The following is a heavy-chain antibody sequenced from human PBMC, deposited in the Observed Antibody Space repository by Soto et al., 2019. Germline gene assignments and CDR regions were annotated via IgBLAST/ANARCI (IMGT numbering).Heavy chain of an antibody. D-gene: IGHD4-17*01. CDR2: ISGSGSST. Sequence: EVQLLESGGGLVQPGGSLRLSCAASGFTFSNYVMTWVRQAPGKGLEWVSAISGSGSSTYYADSVKGRFSISRDNSKNTVYLQMSSLRAEDTAVYYCAKGDYGDSFDYWGQGTLVTVSS. CDR1: GFTFSNYV. J-gene: IGHJ4*02. CDR3: AKGDYGDSFDY. V-gene: IGHV3-23*01.